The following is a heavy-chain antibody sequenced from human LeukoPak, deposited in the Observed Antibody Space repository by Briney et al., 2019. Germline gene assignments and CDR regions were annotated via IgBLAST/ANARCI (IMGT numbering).Heavy chain of an antibody. V-gene: IGHV3-23*01. CDR2: ISGSGGST. Sequence: GGSLRLSCAASGFTFSSYAMSWVRQAPGKGLEWVSAISGSGGSTYYADSVKGRFTISRDNAKNSLYLQMNSLRAEDTAVYYCARGGEQQLVTFDYWGQGTLVTVSS. J-gene: IGHJ4*02. CDR3: ARGGEQQLVTFDY. CDR1: GFTFSSYA. D-gene: IGHD6-13*01.